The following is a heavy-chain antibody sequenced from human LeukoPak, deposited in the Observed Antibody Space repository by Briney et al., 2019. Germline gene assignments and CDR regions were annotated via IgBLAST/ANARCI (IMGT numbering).Heavy chain of an antibody. Sequence: PSQTLSLTCTVSGGSISSGGYYWSWIRQHPGKGLEWIGYIYYSGSTYYNPSLKSRVTISVDTSKNQFSLKLSSVTAADTAVYYCARVEIYYDSSGYYGNYYFDYWGQGTLVTVSS. V-gene: IGHV4-31*03. CDR1: GGSISSGGYY. D-gene: IGHD3-22*01. J-gene: IGHJ4*02. CDR2: IYYSGST. CDR3: ARVEIYYDSSGYYGNYYFDY.